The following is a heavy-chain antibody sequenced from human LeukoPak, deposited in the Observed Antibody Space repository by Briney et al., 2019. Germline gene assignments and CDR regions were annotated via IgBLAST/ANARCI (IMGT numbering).Heavy chain of an antibody. CDR1: GGSISSSNW. D-gene: IGHD3-22*01. CDR3: ARTYYYDSSGYSGDAFDI. J-gene: IGHJ3*02. CDR2: IYHSGST. Sequence: SETLSLTCAVSGGSISSSNWWSWVRQPPGKGLEWIGEIYHSGSTNYNPSLKSGVTISVDKSKNQFSLKLSSVTAADTAVYYCARTYYYDSSGYSGDAFDIWGQGTMVTVSS. V-gene: IGHV4-4*02.